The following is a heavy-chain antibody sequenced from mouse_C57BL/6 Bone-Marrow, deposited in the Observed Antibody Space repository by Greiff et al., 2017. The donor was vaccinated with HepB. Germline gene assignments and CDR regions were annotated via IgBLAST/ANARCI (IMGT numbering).Heavy chain of an antibody. CDR1: GYTFPSYG. J-gene: IGHJ1*03. Sequence: VQLQQSGAALARPGASVTLSCTASGYTFPSYGLSWVKQKTGQGLEWIGEIYPRSGNTYYNEKFKGKATLTADKSSSTAYMELRSLTSEDSAVYFCAKFTGGYFDVWGTGTTVTVSS. CDR3: AKFTGGYFDV. V-gene: IGHV1-81*01. CDR2: IYPRSGNT. D-gene: IGHD1-1*01.